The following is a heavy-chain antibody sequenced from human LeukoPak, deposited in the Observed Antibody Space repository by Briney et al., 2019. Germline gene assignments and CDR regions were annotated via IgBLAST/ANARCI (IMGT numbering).Heavy chain of an antibody. Sequence: PSETLSLTCTVSGGSITDYYWSWIRQSAGTRLEWIGRIYSSGITNLNPSLKSRVDMSIDTSKNQFSLNLTSVTAAGTAVYYCARHDFWSGFPYWGQGALVTVSS. CDR3: ARHDFWSGFPY. CDR1: GGSITDYY. J-gene: IGHJ4*02. D-gene: IGHD3-3*01. V-gene: IGHV4-4*07. CDR2: IYSSGIT.